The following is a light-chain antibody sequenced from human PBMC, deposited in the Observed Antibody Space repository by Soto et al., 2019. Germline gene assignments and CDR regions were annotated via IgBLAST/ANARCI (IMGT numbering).Light chain of an antibody. CDR3: QHYYQWPSFS. CDR2: DAS. V-gene: IGKV3-15*01. J-gene: IGKJ2*01. CDR1: QSVATY. Sequence: EIVMTQSPATLSVSAGERVTFSCRASQSVATYVTWYQQKAGQAPRLLIYDASIRATDVPARVSGSGSGTEFTLTISSLQSEDFAVYYCQHYYQWPSFSFGPGTKLEIK.